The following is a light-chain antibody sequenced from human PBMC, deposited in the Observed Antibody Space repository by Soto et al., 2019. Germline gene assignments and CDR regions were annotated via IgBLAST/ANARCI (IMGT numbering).Light chain of an antibody. CDR1: QSVSSG. Sequence: IVLTQSPCSLSLYPGERATLSCRASQSVSSGYVAWYQQKPGQSPRLLMYGAGTRVAGIPARFSGSGSGTEFSLTISSLQSEDFAVYYCQQYMNWPTFGQGTRL. V-gene: IGKV3-15*01. CDR2: GAG. CDR3: QQYMNWPT. J-gene: IGKJ5*01.